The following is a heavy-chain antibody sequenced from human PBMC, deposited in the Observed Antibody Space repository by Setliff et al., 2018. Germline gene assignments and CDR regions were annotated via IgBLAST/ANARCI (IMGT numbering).Heavy chain of an antibody. CDR2: IFHSGST. Sequence: SETLSLTCTVSGYSISSGHFWGWIRQPPGKGLEWLGNIFHSGSTYYNPTLNSRVTMSVDTSKNQFSLKLTSVTAADTAVYYCARDQWVRSPPLSFSYGMDVWGQGTTVTVSS. CDR1: GYSISSGHF. J-gene: IGHJ6*02. CDR3: ARDQWVRSPPLSFSYGMDV. D-gene: IGHD5-12*01. V-gene: IGHV4-38-2*02.